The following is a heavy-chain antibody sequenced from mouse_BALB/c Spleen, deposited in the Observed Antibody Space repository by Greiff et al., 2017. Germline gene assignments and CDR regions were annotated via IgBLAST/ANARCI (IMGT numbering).Heavy chain of an antibody. J-gene: IGHJ2*01. CDR2: ISSGGSYT. D-gene: IGHD1-2*01. V-gene: IGHV5-9-3*01. Sequence: EVKLVESGGGLVKPGGSLKLSCAASGFTFSSYAMSWVRQTPEKRLEWVATISSGGSYTYYPDSVKGRFTISRDNAKNTLYLQMSSLRSEDTAMYYCARGTTATDYWGQGTTLTVSS. CDR1: GFTFSSYA. CDR3: ARGTTATDY.